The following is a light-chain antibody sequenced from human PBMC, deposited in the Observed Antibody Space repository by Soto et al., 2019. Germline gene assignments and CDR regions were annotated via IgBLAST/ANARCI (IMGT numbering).Light chain of an antibody. CDR1: SSDVGAYDY. J-gene: IGLJ1*01. CDR3: SSFTTSTSYV. Sequence: QSALTQPASVSGSPGQSITISCTGTSSDVGAYDYVSWYQQHPGEVPKLMMFYVSDRPSGVSNRFSGSKSGNTASLTISGLQAEDEADYYCSSFTTSTSYVFGTGTQLTVL. V-gene: IGLV2-14*03. CDR2: YVS.